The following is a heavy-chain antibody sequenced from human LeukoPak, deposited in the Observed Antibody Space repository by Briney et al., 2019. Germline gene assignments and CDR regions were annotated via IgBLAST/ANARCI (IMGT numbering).Heavy chain of an antibody. CDR1: GYTFTGYY. J-gene: IGHJ6*03. Sequence: ASVKVSCKASGYTFTGYYMHWVRQAPGQGLEWMGWINPNSGGTNYAQKFQGRVTMTRDTSISTAYMELSRLRSDDTAVYYCATLPAFWSGYSYYYYYMDVWGKGTTVTVSS. D-gene: IGHD3-3*01. CDR3: ATLPAFWSGYSYYYYYMDV. CDR2: INPNSGGT. V-gene: IGHV1-2*02.